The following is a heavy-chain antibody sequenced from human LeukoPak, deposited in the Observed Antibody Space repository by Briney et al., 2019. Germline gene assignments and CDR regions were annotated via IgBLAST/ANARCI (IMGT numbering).Heavy chain of an antibody. J-gene: IGHJ6*02. Sequence: ASVKVSCKASGYTFTSYGISWVRQAPGQGLEWMGWISAYNGNTNYAQKLQGRVTMTTDTSTTTAYMELRSLRSDDTAVYYCARSIMIFGVVNDGMDVWGQGTTVTVSS. CDR2: ISAYNGNT. CDR1: GYTFTSYG. CDR3: ARSIMIFGVVNDGMDV. D-gene: IGHD3-3*01. V-gene: IGHV1-18*01.